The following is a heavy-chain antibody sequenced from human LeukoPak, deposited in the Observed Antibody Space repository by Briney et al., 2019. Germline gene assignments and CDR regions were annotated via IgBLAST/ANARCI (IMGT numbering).Heavy chain of an antibody. D-gene: IGHD5-18*01. V-gene: IGHV5-51*01. CDR2: IYPGDSET. CDR3: ARSRRYTYGYVDY. CDR1: GYSFTSHW. J-gene: IGHJ4*02. Sequence: GESLKISCEVSGYSFTSHWIGWGRQMPGKGLEWMGIIYPGDSETRYSPSFQGQVTISVDKSISTAYLQWSSLKASDTAMYYCARSRRYTYGYVDYWGQGTLVTVSS.